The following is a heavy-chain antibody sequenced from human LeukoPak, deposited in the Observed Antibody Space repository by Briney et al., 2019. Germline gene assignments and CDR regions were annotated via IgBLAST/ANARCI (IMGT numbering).Heavy chain of an antibody. D-gene: IGHD3-22*01. J-gene: IGHJ3*02. Sequence: ASVKVSCKASGGTFSSYEISWVRQAPGQGLEWMGGIIPMFGTAKYAQKLQGRVTMTTDTSTSTAYMELRSLKSDDTAVYYCASLKNYYDSSGYLVTDAFDIWGQGTMVTVSS. CDR3: ASLKNYYDSSGYLVTDAFDI. CDR1: GGTFSSYE. CDR2: IIPMFGTA. V-gene: IGHV1-69*05.